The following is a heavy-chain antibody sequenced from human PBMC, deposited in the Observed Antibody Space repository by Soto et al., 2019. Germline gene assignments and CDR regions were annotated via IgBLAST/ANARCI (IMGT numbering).Heavy chain of an antibody. CDR1: GYTFTSYG. CDR2: ISAYNGNT. D-gene: IGHD3-22*01. Sequence: ASVKVSCKASGYTFTSYGISWVRQAPGQGLEWMGWISAYNGNTNYAQKLQGRVTMTTDTSTSTAYMELRSLRSDDTAVYYCARDPLYYYDRSGYLRTFDYWGQGTLVTVSS. V-gene: IGHV1-18*01. CDR3: ARDPLYYYDRSGYLRTFDY. J-gene: IGHJ4*02.